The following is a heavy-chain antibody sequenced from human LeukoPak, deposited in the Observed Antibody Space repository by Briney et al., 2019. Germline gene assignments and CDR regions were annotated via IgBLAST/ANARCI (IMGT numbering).Heavy chain of an antibody. CDR1: GFTFSSYG. J-gene: IGHJ4*02. D-gene: IGHD2-2*01. CDR2: ISASSNYI. Sequence: PGGSLRLSCAASGFTFSSYGMHWVRQAPGKGLEWVSSISASSNYIYYADSVKGRFTISRDNAKNSLYLQMSSLRAEDTAVYYCARDASTRCYLCEVDYWGQGTLVTVSS. V-gene: IGHV3-21*01. CDR3: ARDASTRCYLCEVDY.